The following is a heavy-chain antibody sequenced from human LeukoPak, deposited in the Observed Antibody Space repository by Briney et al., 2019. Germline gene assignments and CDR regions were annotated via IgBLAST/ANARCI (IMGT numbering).Heavy chain of an antibody. V-gene: IGHV3-23*01. Sequence: HPGGSLRLSCAASGFTFSSYAMSWVRQAPGKGLEWVSAISGSGGSTYYADSVKGRFTISRDNSKNTLYLQINSLRAEDTAVYYCAKAGAMGYDFWSAADGDYWGQGTLVTVSS. CDR3: AKAGAMGYDFWSAADGDY. J-gene: IGHJ4*02. D-gene: IGHD3-3*01. CDR1: GFTFSSYA. CDR2: ISGSGGST.